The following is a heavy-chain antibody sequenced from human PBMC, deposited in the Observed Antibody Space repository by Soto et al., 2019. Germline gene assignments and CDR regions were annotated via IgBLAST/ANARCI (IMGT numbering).Heavy chain of an antibody. J-gene: IGHJ6*02. CDR3: ARLVFHCLRGSCDDYNFYGLDV. CDR2: IYYAGST. V-gene: IGHV4-39*01. D-gene: IGHD2-15*01. Sequence: SYTLSLTSTVSGGSISSPDHYWGWFRQPPGKGLEWLGRIYYAGSTFHNPSLKRRATISVDTSRNQLSLRLSSVTASDTAVYYCARLVFHCLRGSCDDYNFYGLDVWGQGTTVTVSS. CDR1: GGSISSPDHY.